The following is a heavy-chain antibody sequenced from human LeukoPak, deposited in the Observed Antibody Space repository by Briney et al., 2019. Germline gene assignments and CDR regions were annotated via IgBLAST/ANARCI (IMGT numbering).Heavy chain of an antibody. V-gene: IGHV3-66*02. Sequence: GGSLRLSCAASGFTVGSNYMNWVRQAPGKGLEWVSILFGSGRTYYADSVKGRFTISRDNSKNTLFLQMNNTRTEDTAIYYCVRVRSSSWYFDLWGQGTLVTVSS. CDR1: GFTVGSNY. CDR2: LFGSGRT. J-gene: IGHJ4*02. D-gene: IGHD6-13*01. CDR3: VRVRSSSWYFDL.